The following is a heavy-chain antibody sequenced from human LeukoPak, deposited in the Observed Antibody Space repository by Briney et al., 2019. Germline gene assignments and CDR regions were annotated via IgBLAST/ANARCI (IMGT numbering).Heavy chain of an antibody. J-gene: IGHJ3*02. D-gene: IGHD6-19*01. CDR2: IYYSGST. V-gene: IGHV4-61*08. CDR3: ARHIPHYSSGWYWEAFDI. CDR1: GGSISSGGYY. Sequence: SETLSLTCTVSGGSISSGGYYCSWIRQHPGKGLEWIRYIYYSGSTNYNPSLKSRVTISVDTSKNQFSLKLSSVTAADTAVYYCARHIPHYSSGWYWEAFDIWGQGTMVTVSS.